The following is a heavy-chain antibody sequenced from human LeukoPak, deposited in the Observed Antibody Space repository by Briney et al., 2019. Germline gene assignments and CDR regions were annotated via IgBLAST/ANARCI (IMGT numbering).Heavy chain of an antibody. J-gene: IGHJ4*02. D-gene: IGHD1-26*01. CDR2: ISTDGSNT. Sequence: GGSLRLSCVASGFSLNNYWMHWVRQVPGKGLVWVSRISTDGSNTAYADSVRGRFTISRDNAKNSLYLQMNSLRAEDTAVYYCARDKVVGATYFDYWGQGILVTVSS. CDR1: GFSLNNYW. V-gene: IGHV3-74*01. CDR3: ARDKVVGATYFDY.